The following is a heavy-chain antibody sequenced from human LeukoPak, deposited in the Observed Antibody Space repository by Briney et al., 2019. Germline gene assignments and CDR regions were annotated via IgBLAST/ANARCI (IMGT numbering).Heavy chain of an antibody. Sequence: SGTLSLTCAVSGGSISSSNWWSWVRQPPGKGLEWIGEIYHSGSTNYNPSLKSRVTISVDKSKNQFSLKLSSVTAADTAVYYCARDRDGSGSYYSYWYFDLWGRGTLVTVSS. D-gene: IGHD3-10*01. V-gene: IGHV4-4*02. CDR2: IYHSGST. CDR3: ARDRDGSGSYYSYWYFDL. J-gene: IGHJ2*01. CDR1: GGSISSSNW.